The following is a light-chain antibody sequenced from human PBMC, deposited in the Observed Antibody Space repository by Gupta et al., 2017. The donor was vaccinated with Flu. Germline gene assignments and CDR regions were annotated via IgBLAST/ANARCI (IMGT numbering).Light chain of an antibody. J-gene: IGKJ1*01. CDR3: YQYGSSPPT. V-gene: IGKV3-20*01. CDR1: QSVGSNY. CDR2: GAS. Sequence: GTLSLSPGERATLSCRASQSVGSNYLAWFQQKPGQAPRLLIYGASTRATGIPDRFSGSGSGTDFTLTITSLEPEDFAVYYCYQYGSSPPTFGQGTKVEIK.